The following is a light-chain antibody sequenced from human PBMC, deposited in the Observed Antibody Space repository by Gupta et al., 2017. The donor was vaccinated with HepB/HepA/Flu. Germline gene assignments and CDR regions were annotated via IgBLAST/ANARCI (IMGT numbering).Light chain of an antibody. CDR2: GAS. CDR3: QHENKGHPEKT. Sequence: EIVMTQSPATLSVSPGERATLSCRASQRINTNLAWYQQKPGQAPRLLIYGASTRATGIPARCSGSGVGTEVNLTISSTQSEDFEVYYCQHENKGHPEKTFGQGTKVEIK. J-gene: IGKJ1*01. CDR1: QRINTN. V-gene: IGKV3-15*01.